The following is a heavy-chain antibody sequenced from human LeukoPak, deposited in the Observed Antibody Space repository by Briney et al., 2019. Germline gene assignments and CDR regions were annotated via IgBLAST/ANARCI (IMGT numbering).Heavy chain of an antibody. Sequence: SVKVSCRSSGVTLRAYVVSWVRQAPGQGLEWVGGIVPIFGAPKYAQRFQGRVTITADQFSGTVHMQLTNLTSEDSAIYYCASRGSSSSDHFDSWGQGTQVIVSS. CDR1: GVTLRAYV. CDR3: ASRGSSSSDHFDS. J-gene: IGHJ4*02. CDR2: IVPIFGAP. D-gene: IGHD6-13*01. V-gene: IGHV1-69*13.